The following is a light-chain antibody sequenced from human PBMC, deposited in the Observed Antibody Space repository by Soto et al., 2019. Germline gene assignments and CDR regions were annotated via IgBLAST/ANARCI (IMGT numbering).Light chain of an antibody. CDR3: QHYTNWPLT. V-gene: IGKV3-15*01. J-gene: IGKJ4*01. CDR2: GAS. Sequence: EIVMTQSPATLSEXQGERATLSCRASHSVSSRLAWYQQKPGQAPRLLIYGASTRATGLPARFSGSGSGTEFTLTISSLQSEDFAVYYCQHYTNWPLTFGGGTNVDI. CDR1: HSVSSR.